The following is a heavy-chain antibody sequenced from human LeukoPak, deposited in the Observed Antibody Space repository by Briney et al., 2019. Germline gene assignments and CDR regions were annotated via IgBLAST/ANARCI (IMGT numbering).Heavy chain of an antibody. Sequence: ASVKVSCKASGYAFTTSDINWVRQATGQGLEWMGWMSPYGGNTRYAQKFQARITMTRNTSASTAYMELSSLTSEDTAVYYCARGGSFGLKANLDSWGQGTLVTVSS. CDR1: GYAFTTSD. J-gene: IGHJ4*02. CDR3: ARGGSFGLKANLDS. D-gene: IGHD3/OR15-3a*01. CDR2: MSPYGGNT. V-gene: IGHV1-8*01.